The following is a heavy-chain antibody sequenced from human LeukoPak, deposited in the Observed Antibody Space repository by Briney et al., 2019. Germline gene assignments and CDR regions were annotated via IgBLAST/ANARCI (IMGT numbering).Heavy chain of an antibody. CDR1: GFTFSSYA. CDR2: ISGSGGST. V-gene: IGHV3-23*01. Sequence: GGSLRPSCAASGFTFSSYAMSWVRQAPGKGLEWVSAISGSGGSTYYADSVKGRFTISRGNSKNTLYLQMNSLRAEDTAVYYCAKGRYFDWSFDYWGQGTLVTVSS. D-gene: IGHD3-9*01. J-gene: IGHJ4*02. CDR3: AKGRYFDWSFDY.